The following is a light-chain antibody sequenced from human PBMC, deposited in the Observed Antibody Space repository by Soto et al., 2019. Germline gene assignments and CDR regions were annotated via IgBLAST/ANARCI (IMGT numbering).Light chain of an antibody. CDR1: QCVSSSY. CDR2: GAS. J-gene: IGKJ5*01. CDR3: QQYGSSPNT. Sequence: EIVLTQSPGPLSLSPGERATLSCRASQCVSSSYLAWYQQKPAQAPRLLIYGASSRATGIPDRFTGSRSVTEFTLTISRLEPEDFAVYYCQQYGSSPNTFGQGTRLEI. V-gene: IGKV3-20*01.